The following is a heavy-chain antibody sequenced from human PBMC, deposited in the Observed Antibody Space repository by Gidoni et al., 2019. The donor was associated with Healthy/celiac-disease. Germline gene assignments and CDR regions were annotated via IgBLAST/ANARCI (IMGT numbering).Heavy chain of an antibody. CDR2: IYYSGST. V-gene: IGHV4-39*01. Sequence: LQLQESGPGLVKPSETLSLTCTVSGGSISSSSYYWGWIRQPPGKGLEWIGSIYYSGSTYYNPSLKSRVTISVDTSKNQFSLKLSSVTAADTAVYYCASPYGSGRPYFDYWGQGTLVTVSS. J-gene: IGHJ4*02. D-gene: IGHD3-10*01. CDR3: ASPYGSGRPYFDY. CDR1: GGSISSSSYY.